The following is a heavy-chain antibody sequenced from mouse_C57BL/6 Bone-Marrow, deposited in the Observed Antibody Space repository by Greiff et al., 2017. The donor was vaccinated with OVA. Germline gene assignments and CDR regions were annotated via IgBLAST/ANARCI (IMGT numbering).Heavy chain of an antibody. CDR2: IYPGDGDT. D-gene: IGHD1-1*02. CDR3: ARDYGYYAKDY. V-gene: IGHV1-82*01. Sequence: QVQLQQSGPELVKPGASVKLSCKASGYAFSSSWMNWVKQRPGKGLEWIGRIYPGDGDTNYNEKFKGKATLTADKSSSTAYMQLSSLTSEDSAVYFCARDYGYYAKDYWGQGTSVTVSS. CDR1: GYAFSSSW. J-gene: IGHJ4*01.